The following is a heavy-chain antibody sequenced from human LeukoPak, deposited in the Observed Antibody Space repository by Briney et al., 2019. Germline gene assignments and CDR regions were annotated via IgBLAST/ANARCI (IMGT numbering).Heavy chain of an antibody. D-gene: IGHD6-6*01. CDR2: MSYGGST. CDR3: ARHPFAAHHRVDY. V-gene: IGHV4-39*01. J-gene: IGHJ4*02. Sequence: PSETLSLTCTVSGVSISSNSYYWDWIRQPPGKELEWVGSMSYGGSTYYNPSLKSRVTMSVDTSKNQFSLKLTPVTAADTAVYHCARHPFAAHHRVDYWGQGTLVTVSS. CDR1: GVSISSNSYY.